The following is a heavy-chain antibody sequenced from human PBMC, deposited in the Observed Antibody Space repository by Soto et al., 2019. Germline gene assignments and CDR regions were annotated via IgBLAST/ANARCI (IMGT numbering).Heavy chain of an antibody. V-gene: IGHV1-18*01. Sequence: QVQLVQSGAEVKKPGASVKVSCKASGYTFTSYGISWVRQAPGQGLEWMGWISAYNGNTNYAQKLQGRVTMTTDTXTXXAYMELRSLRSDDTAVYYCARPFRAVAGTGYAFDIWGQGTMVTVSS. CDR1: GYTFTSYG. CDR2: ISAYNGNT. CDR3: ARPFRAVAGTGYAFDI. D-gene: IGHD6-19*01. J-gene: IGHJ3*02.